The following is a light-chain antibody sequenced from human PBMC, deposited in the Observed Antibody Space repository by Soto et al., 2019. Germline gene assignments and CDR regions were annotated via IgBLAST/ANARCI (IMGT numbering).Light chain of an antibody. V-gene: IGKV1-33*01. CDR1: QDIRNY. CDR2: DAS. CDR3: QQYESFPHT. Sequence: DIQETQSPSSLSASVGDRVTITCQASQDIRNYLNWYQQKPGKVPKLLIYDASNLETGVPSRFSGSGSGTDFTFTIISLQPEDIATYYCQQYESFPHTFGQGTKLEIK. J-gene: IGKJ2*01.